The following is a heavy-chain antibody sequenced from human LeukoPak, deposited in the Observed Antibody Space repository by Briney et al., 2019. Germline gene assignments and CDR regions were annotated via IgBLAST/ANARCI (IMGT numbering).Heavy chain of an antibody. J-gene: IGHJ6*04. CDR2: INHSGST. V-gene: IGHV4-34*01. D-gene: IGHD2-15*01. CDR3: ARVVVVVADGMDV. Sequence: SETLSLTCAVYGGSFSGYYWSWLRHPPGKGLEWIGEINHSGSTSYNPPLKSRVTISVDTSKNQFSLKLSSVTAADTAVYYCARVVVVVADGMDVWGKGTTVTVSS. CDR1: GGSFSGYY.